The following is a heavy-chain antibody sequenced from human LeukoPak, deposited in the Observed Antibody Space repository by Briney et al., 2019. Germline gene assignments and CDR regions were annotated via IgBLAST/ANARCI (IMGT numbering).Heavy chain of an antibody. CDR1: GFTFSGSA. CDR3: TIPPSSGWSDAFDI. J-gene: IGHJ3*02. Sequence: GGSLRLSCAASGFTFSGSAMRWVRQASGKGLEWVGRIRSKANSYATAYAASVKGRFTISRDDSKNTAYLQMNSLKTEDTAVYYCTIPPSSGWSDAFDIWGQGTMVTVSS. CDR2: IRSKANSYAT. D-gene: IGHD6-19*01. V-gene: IGHV3-73*01.